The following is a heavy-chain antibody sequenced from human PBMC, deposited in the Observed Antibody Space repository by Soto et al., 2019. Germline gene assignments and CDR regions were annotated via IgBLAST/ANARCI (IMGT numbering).Heavy chain of an antibody. V-gene: IGHV1-69*01. CDR1: GGTFSSYA. CDR3: ATPYSSPEKYFDY. Sequence: QVQLVQSGAEVKKPGSSVNVSCKASGGTFSSYAISWVRQAPGQALEWMGGIIPIVGTGNYAQKFQGRVTITADESTSTAYMELSSLRAEDTAVYYCATPYSSPEKYFDYWGQGTLVTVSS. D-gene: IGHD6-13*01. CDR2: IIPIVGTG. J-gene: IGHJ4*02.